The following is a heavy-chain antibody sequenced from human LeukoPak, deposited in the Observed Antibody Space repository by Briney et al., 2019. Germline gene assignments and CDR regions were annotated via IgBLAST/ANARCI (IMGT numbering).Heavy chain of an antibody. CDR2: INAGNGNT. CDR1: GYSFTRYA. CDR3: ARGEIVITFGSSRPGDAFNI. D-gene: IGHD3-16*01. J-gene: IGHJ3*02. V-gene: IGHV1-3*01. Sequence: GASVKVSCKAFGYSFTRYAMHWVRQALGQRLEWMGWINAGNGNTKYSQKFQGRVTITRDTSASTVYMELSSLRSEDTAVYYCARGEIVITFGSSRPGDAFNIWGQGTMVTVSS.